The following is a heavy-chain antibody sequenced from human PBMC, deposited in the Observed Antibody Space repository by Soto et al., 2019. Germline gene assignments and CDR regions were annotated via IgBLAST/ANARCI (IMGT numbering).Heavy chain of an antibody. CDR3: ARERGTVGDFDC. V-gene: IGHV4-59*01. J-gene: IGHJ4*02. D-gene: IGHD3-16*01. CDR1: GGSISSYY. CDR2: IYYSGST. Sequence: QVQLQESGPGLAKPSETLSLTCTVSGGSISSYYWSCIRQPPGKGLEWIGYIYYSGSTNYNPSLKRRVSISVDSSKNQSNLRLRSVSAADTALYYCARERGTVGDFDCWGQGTLVTVSS.